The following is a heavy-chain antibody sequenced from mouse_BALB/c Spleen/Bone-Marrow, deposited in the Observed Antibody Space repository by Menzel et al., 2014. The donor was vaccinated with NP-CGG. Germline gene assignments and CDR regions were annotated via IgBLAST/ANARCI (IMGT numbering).Heavy chain of an antibody. Sequence: VQLQQSGAELVKPGASVKLSCKASGYTFTSYYMYWVKQRPGQGLEWIGEINPSNGGTNFNEKFKSKATLTVDKSSSTAYMKLSSLTSEDSAVYYCTRSRYDYDNAMDCWGQGTSVTVSS. CDR3: TRSRYDYDNAMDC. CDR2: INPSNGGT. V-gene: IGHV1S81*02. CDR1: GYTFTSYY. J-gene: IGHJ4*01. D-gene: IGHD2-4*01.